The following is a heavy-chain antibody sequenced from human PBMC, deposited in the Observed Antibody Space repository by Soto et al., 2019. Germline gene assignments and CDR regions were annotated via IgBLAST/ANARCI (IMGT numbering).Heavy chain of an antibody. CDR3: AGEGYYDFENGMDV. J-gene: IGHJ6*02. CDR2: IWYDGSNK. Sequence: PGGSLRLSCAASGFTFSSYGMHWVRQAPGKGLEWVAVIWYDGSNKYYADSVKGRFTISRDNSKNTLYLQMNSLRAEDTAVYYCAGEGYYDFENGMDVWGQGTTVTV. V-gene: IGHV3-33*01. D-gene: IGHD3-3*01. CDR1: GFTFSSYG.